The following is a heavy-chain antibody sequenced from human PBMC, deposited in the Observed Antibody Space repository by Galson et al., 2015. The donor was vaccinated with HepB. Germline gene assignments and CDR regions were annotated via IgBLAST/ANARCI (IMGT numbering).Heavy chain of an antibody. V-gene: IGHV3-53*01. CDR3: WGGAYVEDY. J-gene: IGHJ4*02. CDR2: IYSGGST. CDR1: GFTVSSNY. D-gene: IGHD5-12*01. Sequence: SLRLSCAASGFTVSSNYMSWVRQAPGKGLECVSVIYSGGSTYYADAVKGRFTISRDNSKNTLYLQMNGLRAEDTAVYYCWGGAYVEDYWGQGTLVTVSS.